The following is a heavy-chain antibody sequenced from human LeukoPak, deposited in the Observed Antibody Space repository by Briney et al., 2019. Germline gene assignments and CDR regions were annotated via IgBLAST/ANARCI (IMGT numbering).Heavy chain of an antibody. V-gene: IGHV1-24*01. J-gene: IGHJ6*02. D-gene: IGHD3-10*01. CDR3: ARGPFFFYSGRNYYYYGMDV. CDR1: GYSLSELS. CDR2: FDPEDGKT. Sequence: GASVKVSCKVSGYSLSELSMHWVRQAPGKGLEWMGGFDPEDGKTINAQKFQGRLTMTEDTSTDTAYMELSSLRSEDTAVYYCARGPFFFYSGRNYYYYGMDVWGQGTTVTVSS.